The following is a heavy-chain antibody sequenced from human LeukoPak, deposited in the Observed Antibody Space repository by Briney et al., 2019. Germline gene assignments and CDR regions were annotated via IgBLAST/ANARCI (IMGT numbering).Heavy chain of an antibody. CDR3: ARELRITMVRGDLRWFDP. D-gene: IGHD3-10*01. CDR1: GGSISSSSYY. CDR2: IYYSGST. V-gene: IGHV4-39*07. J-gene: IGHJ5*02. Sequence: SETLSLTCTVSGGSISSSSYYWGWIRQPPGKGLEWIGSIYYSGSTYYSPSLKSRVTISVNTPKKQFSLKLSSVTAADTAVYYCARELRITMVRGDLRWFDPWGQGTLVTVSS.